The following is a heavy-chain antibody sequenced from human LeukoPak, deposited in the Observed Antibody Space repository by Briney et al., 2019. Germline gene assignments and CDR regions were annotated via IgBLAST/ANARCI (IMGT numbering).Heavy chain of an antibody. Sequence: GGSLRLSCAASGFTFSSYWMSWVRQAPGKGLEWVANIKQDGSEKYYVDSVKGRFTISRDNAKNSLYLQMNSLRAEDTAVYYCARDLEWAYYDFWSGYSFDYWGQGTLVTVSS. D-gene: IGHD3-3*01. CDR2: IKQDGSEK. CDR1: GFTFSSYW. CDR3: ARDLEWAYYDFWSGYSFDY. J-gene: IGHJ4*02. V-gene: IGHV3-7*01.